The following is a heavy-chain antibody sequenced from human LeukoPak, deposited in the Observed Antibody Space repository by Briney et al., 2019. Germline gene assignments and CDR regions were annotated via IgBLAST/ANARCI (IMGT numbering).Heavy chain of an antibody. D-gene: IGHD3-10*01. V-gene: IGHV3-21*01. Sequence: PGGSLRLSCAASGFTFSSYSMNWVRQAPGKGLEWVSSISSSNSYIYYADSVKGRFTISRDNAKNSLYLQMNSLRAEDTAVYYCARGSTAYGSGSYFDYWGLGTLATVSS. J-gene: IGHJ4*02. CDR2: ISSSNSYI. CDR1: GFTFSSYS. CDR3: ARGSTAYGSGSYFDY.